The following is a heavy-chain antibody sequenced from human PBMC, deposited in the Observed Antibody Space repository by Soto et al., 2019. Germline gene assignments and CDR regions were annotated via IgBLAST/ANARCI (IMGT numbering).Heavy chain of an antibody. J-gene: IGHJ4*02. CDR2: ISGSGGST. V-gene: IGHV3-23*01. D-gene: IGHD2-2*01. CDR1: GFTFSSYA. Sequence: EVQLLESGGGLVQPGGSLRLSCAASGFTFSSYAMSWVRQAPGKGLEWVSAISGSGGSTYYADSVKGRFTISRVNSKNTLYLQRNSLRAEDTAVYYCAKDRDIVVVQAAMGFDYWGQGTLVTVSS. CDR3: AKDRDIVVVQAAMGFDY.